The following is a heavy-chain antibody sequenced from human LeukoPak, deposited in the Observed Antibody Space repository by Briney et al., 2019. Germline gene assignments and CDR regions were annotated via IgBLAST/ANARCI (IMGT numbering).Heavy chain of an antibody. D-gene: IGHD1-7*01. CDR1: GFTFSSYG. V-gene: IGHV3-23*01. CDR3: TTEYNWNFLDYMDV. J-gene: IGHJ6*03. CDR2: ISGSGGST. Sequence: GGSLRLSCAASGFTFSSYGMSWVRQAPGKGLEWVSAISGSGGSTYYADSVKGRFTISRDNSKNTLYLQMNSLKTEDTAVYYCTTEYNWNFLDYMDVWGKGTTVTVSS.